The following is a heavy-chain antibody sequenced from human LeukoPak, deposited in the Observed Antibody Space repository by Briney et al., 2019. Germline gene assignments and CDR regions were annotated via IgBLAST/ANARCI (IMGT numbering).Heavy chain of an antibody. CDR2: INPNSGGT. V-gene: IGHV1-2*02. CDR3: ATERTSYGSGSRYYYYYMDV. D-gene: IGHD3-10*01. J-gene: IGHJ6*03. CDR1: GYTFTSHH. Sequence: ASVKVSCKASGYTFTSHHMHWVRQAPGQGLEWMGWINPNSGGTNYAQKFQGRVTMTRDTSISTAYMELSRLRSDDTAVYYCATERTSYGSGSRYYYYYMDVWGKGTTVTISS.